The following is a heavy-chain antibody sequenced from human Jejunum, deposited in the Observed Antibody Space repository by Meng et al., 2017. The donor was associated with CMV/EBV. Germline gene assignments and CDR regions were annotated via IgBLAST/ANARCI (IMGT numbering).Heavy chain of an antibody. J-gene: IGHJ4*02. Sequence: QVQLVTSGSELGQPGASVKVSCRPSGYTFTSYAINWVRQAPGQGPDWMGWIDPNTGNPTYDQGFTGRFVFSLDTSVSTAYLQINSLRADDTAVYYCARDSPLDGYSLLDYWGQGTLVTVSS. CDR3: ARDSPLDGYSLLDY. CDR1: GYTFTSYA. V-gene: IGHV7-4-1*02. D-gene: IGHD5-24*01. CDR2: IDPNTGNP.